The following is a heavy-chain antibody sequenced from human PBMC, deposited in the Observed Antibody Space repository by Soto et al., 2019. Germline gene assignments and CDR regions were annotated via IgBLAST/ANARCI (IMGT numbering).Heavy chain of an antibody. D-gene: IGHD5-18*01. CDR1: GGSISSYY. J-gene: IGHJ4*02. Sequence: PSETLSLTCTVSGGSISSYYWSWIRQPPGKGLEWIGYIYYSGSTNYNPSLKSRATISVDTSKNQFSLKLSSVTAADTAVYYCARAQGYSYGYDFDYWGQGTLVTVSS. V-gene: IGHV4-59*01. CDR2: IYYSGST. CDR3: ARAQGYSYGYDFDY.